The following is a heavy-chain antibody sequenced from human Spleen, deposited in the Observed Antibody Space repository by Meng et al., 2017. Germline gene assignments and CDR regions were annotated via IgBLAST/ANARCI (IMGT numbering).Heavy chain of an antibody. V-gene: IGHV1-69*10. J-gene: IGHJ6*02. CDR2: IIPIFGLA. CDR3: ARGDPFCSGGSCQTYYYYGMDV. CDR1: CYTVTNYD. Sequence: SVKVSCKASCYTVTNYDINCVRQATGQGLEWMGGIIPIFGLANYAQNFQGRVTFTADSSTTTAYMELSSLRSEDTAVYYCARGDPFCSGGSCQTYYYYGMDVWGQGTTVTVSS. D-gene: IGHD2-15*01.